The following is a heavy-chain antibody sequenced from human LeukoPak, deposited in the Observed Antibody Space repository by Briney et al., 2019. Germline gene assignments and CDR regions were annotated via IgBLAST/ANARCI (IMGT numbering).Heavy chain of an antibody. D-gene: IGHD4-17*01. Sequence: SVEVSCKASGGTFSSYAISWVRQAPGQGLEWMGRIIPIFGTANYAQKFQGRVTITTDESTSTAYMELSSLRSEDTAVYYCARGGVYGDYETRFDYWGQGTLVTVSS. CDR3: ARGGVYGDYETRFDY. J-gene: IGHJ4*02. CDR1: GGTFSSYA. V-gene: IGHV1-69*05. CDR2: IIPIFGTA.